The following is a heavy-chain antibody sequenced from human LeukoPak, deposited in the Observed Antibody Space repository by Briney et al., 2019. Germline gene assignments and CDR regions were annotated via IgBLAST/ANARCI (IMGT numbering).Heavy chain of an antibody. D-gene: IGHD3-10*01. V-gene: IGHV4-30-2*01. CDR3: ASMVRGDELFDY. CDR2: IYHSGST. Sequence: SQTLSLTCAVSGGSISSGGYSWSWIRQPPGKGLEWIGYIYHSGSTYYNASLKSRVTISVDRSKNQFSLKLSSVPAADTDVYYCASMVRGDELFDYWGQGTLVTVSS. J-gene: IGHJ4*02. CDR1: GGSISSGGYS.